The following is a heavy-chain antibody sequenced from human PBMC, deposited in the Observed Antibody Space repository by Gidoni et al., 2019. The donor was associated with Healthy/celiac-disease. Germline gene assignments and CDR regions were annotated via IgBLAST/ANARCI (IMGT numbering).Heavy chain of an antibody. Sequence: EVQLVESGGGLVQPGGSLSLPCAASGFTFSSYWMSWVREGPGKGLEWVANIREDGSEKYCVDSVKGRFTISRDNAKNSLYLQMNSLRAEDTDVYYCARVGGSYSFDYWGQGTLVTVSS. CDR1: GFTFSSYW. J-gene: IGHJ4*02. V-gene: IGHV3-7*01. D-gene: IGHD2-15*01. CDR2: IREDGSEK. CDR3: ARVGGSYSFDY.